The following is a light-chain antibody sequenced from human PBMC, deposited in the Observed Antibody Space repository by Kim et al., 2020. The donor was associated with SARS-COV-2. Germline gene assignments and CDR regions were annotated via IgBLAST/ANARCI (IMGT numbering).Light chain of an antibody. CDR2: GKN. CDR3: NSRDNNDNVL. J-gene: IGLJ2*01. CDR1: SLRSYY. V-gene: IGLV3-19*01. Sequence: SSELTQDPAVSVDVGQTVRITCQGDSLRSYYTTWFQQKPGQAPIVVVYGKNNRPSGIPARFSGSSSGNTASLTITGTQAGDEADYYCNSRDNNDNVLFGGGTQLTVL.